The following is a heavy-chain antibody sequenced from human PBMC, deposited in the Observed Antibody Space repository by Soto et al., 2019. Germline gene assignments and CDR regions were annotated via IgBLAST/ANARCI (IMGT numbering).Heavy chain of an antibody. V-gene: IGHV1-3*01. Sequence: ASVKVSCKASVYTFTSYAMHWVRQAPGQTHEWMGWINAGNGNTKYSQKFQGRVTITRDTSASTAYMELSSLRSEVTAVYYCVRVIRNSGYDELNYYYYYYMDVWGKGTTVTVSS. CDR2: INAGNGNT. J-gene: IGHJ6*03. D-gene: IGHD5-12*01. CDR3: VRVIRNSGYDELNYYYYYYMDV. CDR1: VYTFTSYA.